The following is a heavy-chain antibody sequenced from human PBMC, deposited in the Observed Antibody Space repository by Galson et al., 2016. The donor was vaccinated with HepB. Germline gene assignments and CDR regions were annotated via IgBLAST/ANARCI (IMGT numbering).Heavy chain of an antibody. V-gene: IGHV3-33*01. J-gene: IGHJ2*01. D-gene: IGHD3-22*01. Sequence: SLRLSCAASGFRFSSYGMHWVRQAPGKGLEWVAFIRNDGSNENYADSVKGRFTISRDNSKYTSYLQMNSLRVEDTAVYYCVRDDSRVANAFDIWGRGTLVTVSS. CDR2: IRNDGSNE. CDR3: VRDDSRVANAFDI. CDR1: GFRFSSYG.